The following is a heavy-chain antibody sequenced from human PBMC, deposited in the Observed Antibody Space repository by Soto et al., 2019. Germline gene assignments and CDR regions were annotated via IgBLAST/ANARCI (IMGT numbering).Heavy chain of an antibody. D-gene: IGHD1-20*01. V-gene: IGHV3-64D*06. CDR1: GFTFSSYA. Sequence: EVQLVESGGGLVQPGGSLRLSCSASGFTFSSYAMHWVRQAPGKGLEYISGVRGNGDPPFYADSVKGRFTISRDNSKNTLYLQMSSLSADDAAVYYCVKSRDGNNLDFFDWGQGTQVTVSS. CDR3: VKSRDGNNLDFFD. J-gene: IGHJ4*02. CDR2: VRGNGDPP.